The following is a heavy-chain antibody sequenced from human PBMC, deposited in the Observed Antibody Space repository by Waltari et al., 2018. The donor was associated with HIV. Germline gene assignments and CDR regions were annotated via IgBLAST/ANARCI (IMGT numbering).Heavy chain of an antibody. CDR1: GFTFSRYA. D-gene: IGHD3-10*01. CDR3: ARDRGSFASFFYGLDV. CDR2: ISYDGSKK. J-gene: IGHJ6*02. Sequence: QAQLVESGGGVVQPGRSLRLSCSASGFTFSRYAIHWVRQAPGKGLEWVTVISYDGSKKFYADSVKCRFTISRDISENTLFLQMDSLRAEDTAVYYCARDRGSFASFFYGLDVWGQGTTVTVSS. V-gene: IGHV3-30*01.